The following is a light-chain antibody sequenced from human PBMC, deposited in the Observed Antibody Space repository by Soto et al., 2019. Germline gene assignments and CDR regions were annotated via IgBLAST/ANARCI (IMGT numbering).Light chain of an antibody. V-gene: IGLV1-51*01. CDR2: DSD. CDR1: GSNIGRNY. J-gene: IGLJ1*01. Sequence: QSVLTQPPSVSAAPGQKVTISCSGTGSNIGRNYVSWYQQFPGTVPKLLIYDSDKRPSGIPDRFSATKSGASATLGITGLQTGDEADYYCGAWDSSLSTYVFGTGTKAPS. CDR3: GAWDSSLSTYV.